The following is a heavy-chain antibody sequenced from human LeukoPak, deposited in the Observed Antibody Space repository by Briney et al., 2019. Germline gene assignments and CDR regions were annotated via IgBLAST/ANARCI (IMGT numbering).Heavy chain of an antibody. CDR2: ISYDGSNK. CDR3: AKVAAAAGIDY. D-gene: IGHD6-13*01. V-gene: IGHV3-30*18. J-gene: IGHJ4*02. CDR1: GFTFSSYG. Sequence: GGSLRLSCAASGFTFSSYGMHWVRQAPGKGLEWVAVISYDGSNKYYADSVKGRFTISRDNSKNTPYLQMNSLRAEDTAVYYCAKVAAAAGIDYWGQGTLVTVSS.